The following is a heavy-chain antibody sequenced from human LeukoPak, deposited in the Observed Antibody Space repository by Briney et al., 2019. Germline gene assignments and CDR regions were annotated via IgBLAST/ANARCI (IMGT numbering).Heavy chain of an antibody. CDR3: ARDPGANYFDY. D-gene: IGHD7-27*01. CDR2: INPNSGGT. Sequence: GASVKVSCKASGYIFTSYYTHWVRQAPGQGLEWMGWINPNSGGTKYAQKFQGRVTMTRDTSISTAYMELSRLKSDDTAVYYCARDPGANYFDYWGQGTLVTVSS. J-gene: IGHJ4*02. CDR1: GYIFTSYY. V-gene: IGHV1-2*02.